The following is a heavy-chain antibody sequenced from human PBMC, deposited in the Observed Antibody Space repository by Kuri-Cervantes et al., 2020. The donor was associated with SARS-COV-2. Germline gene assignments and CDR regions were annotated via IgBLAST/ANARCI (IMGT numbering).Heavy chain of an antibody. J-gene: IGHJ6*03. V-gene: IGHV1-69*04. Sequence: SVKVSCKASGGTFSTDGITWVRQAPGQGLEWTGTIIPVLGTTTYSQKFQDRVTITADKSTSTAYMELSSLTSEDTAVYYCARVAAAAGPAGEYSFYMDVRGKGTTVTVSS. D-gene: IGHD6-13*01. CDR2: IIPVLGTT. CDR1: GGTFSTDG. CDR3: ARVAAAAGPAGEYSFYMDV.